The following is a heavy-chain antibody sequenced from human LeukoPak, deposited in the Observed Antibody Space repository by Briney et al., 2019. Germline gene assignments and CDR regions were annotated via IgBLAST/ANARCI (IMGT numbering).Heavy chain of an antibody. V-gene: IGHV4-38-2*02. Sequence: SETLSLTCIVSGYSISSGYYWGWIRQPPGKGLEWIGSIYHSGSTNYNPSLKGRVTISVDTSKNQFSLKLSSVTAADTAVYYCARGLRDFPAFDSWGQGTLVTVSS. CDR2: IYHSGST. CDR3: ARGLRDFPAFDS. CDR1: GYSISSGYY. J-gene: IGHJ4*02. D-gene: IGHD2-2*01.